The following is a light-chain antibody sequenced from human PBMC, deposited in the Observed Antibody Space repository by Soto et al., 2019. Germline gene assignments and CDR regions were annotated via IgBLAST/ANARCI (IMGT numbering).Light chain of an antibody. J-gene: IGKJ1*01. CDR1: QSISTY. CDR3: QQGYRPPRT. CDR2: AAS. V-gene: IGKV1-39*01. Sequence: DIQMTQSPSFLSASVGDRVSISCRANQSISTYLNWYQHKPGKAPKFLIHAASSLQSRVPSRFSGSGSGTEFTLTISSLQPEDFATYYCQQGYRPPRTFGQGTKVDIK.